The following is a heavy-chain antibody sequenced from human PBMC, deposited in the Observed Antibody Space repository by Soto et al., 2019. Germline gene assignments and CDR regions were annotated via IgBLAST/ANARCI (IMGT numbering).Heavy chain of an antibody. CDR1: GGSVTNSSYY. CDR2: VYYRGRS. J-gene: IGHJ3*01. Sequence: TLSLTCTVSGGSVTNSSYYWGWIRQSPGKGLEWIGSVYYRGRSYSKSSVKSRVTISVDTSKNQFSLSLNSVTAADTAVYYCARIGRGSYQDTFDVWGQGTMVTV. D-gene: IGHD1-26*01. V-gene: IGHV4-39*07. CDR3: ARIGRGSYQDTFDV.